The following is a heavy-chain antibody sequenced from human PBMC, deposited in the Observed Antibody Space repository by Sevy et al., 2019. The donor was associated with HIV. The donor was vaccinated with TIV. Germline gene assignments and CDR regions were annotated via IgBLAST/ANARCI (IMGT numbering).Heavy chain of an antibody. D-gene: IGHD1-1*01. CDR3: AREKRQDYYYYGMDV. CDR1: GFTSSDCY. CDR2: ISGSGSTI. Sequence: GGSLRLSCVGFGFTSSDCYMSWIRQAPGKGLEWVSYISGSGSTIDYADSVKGRFTISRDNAKNSLYLKMNSLRAEDTAVYYCAREKRQDYYYYGMDVWGQGTTVTVSS. J-gene: IGHJ6*02. V-gene: IGHV3-11*01.